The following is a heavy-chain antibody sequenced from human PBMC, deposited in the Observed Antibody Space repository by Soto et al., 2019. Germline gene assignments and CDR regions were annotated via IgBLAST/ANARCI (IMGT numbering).Heavy chain of an antibody. D-gene: IGHD3-16*01. CDR3: ASGSYDYVWGSRPSGTPLSY. Sequence: EVQLVESGGGLVQPGRSLRLSCAASGFTFDDYAMHWVRQAPGKGLEWVSGISWNSGSIGYADSVKGRFTISRDNAKNSLYLQMNSLRAEDTALYYCASGSYDYVWGSRPSGTPLSYWGQGTLVTVSS. J-gene: IGHJ4*02. CDR1: GFTFDDYA. V-gene: IGHV3-9*01. CDR2: ISWNSGSI.